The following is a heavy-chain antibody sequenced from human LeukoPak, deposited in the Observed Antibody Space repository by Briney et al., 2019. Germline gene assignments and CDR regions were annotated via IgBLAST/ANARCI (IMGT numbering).Heavy chain of an antibody. D-gene: IGHD4-17*01. V-gene: IGHV4-4*02. J-gene: IGHJ3*02. CDR2: IYHSGST. Sequence: PSETLSLTCAVSGGSISSSNWWSWVRQPPGKGLEWIGEIYHSGSTNYNPSLESRVSISVDKSKNLFSLKLNSVTAADTAVYYCARNPNPTDAFDIWRQATMVTVFS. CDR1: GGSISSSNW. CDR3: ARNPNPTDAFDI.